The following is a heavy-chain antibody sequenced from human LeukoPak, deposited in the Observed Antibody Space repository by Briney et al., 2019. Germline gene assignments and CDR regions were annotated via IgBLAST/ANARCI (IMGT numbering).Heavy chain of an antibody. CDR3: ARTYGDSSQDYYYYYMDV. J-gene: IGHJ6*03. V-gene: IGHV1-69*13. CDR2: IIPIFGTA. Sequence: SVKVSCKASGYTFTSYGITWVRQAPGQGLEWMGGIIPIFGTANYAQKFQGRVTITADESTSTAYMELSSLRSEDTAVYYCARTYGDSSQDYYYYYMDVWGKGTTVTISS. D-gene: IGHD4-17*01. CDR1: GYTFTSYG.